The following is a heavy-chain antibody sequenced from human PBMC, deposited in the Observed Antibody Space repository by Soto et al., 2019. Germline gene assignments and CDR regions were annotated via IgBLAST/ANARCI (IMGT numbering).Heavy chain of an antibody. J-gene: IGHJ4*02. CDR3: ANVEGGAYPDFDL. V-gene: IGHV3-30*18. Sequence: QVQLVESGGGVVQPGRSLRLSCEASGFTFSSYGMHWVRQAPGKGLEWVAVISYDGSKKYYADSVKGRFTISRDNSKNTLYLQMNSLRAEDRAVYYCANVEGGAYPDFDLWGQGTLVTVSP. CDR1: GFTFSSYG. D-gene: IGHD1-26*01. CDR2: ISYDGSKK.